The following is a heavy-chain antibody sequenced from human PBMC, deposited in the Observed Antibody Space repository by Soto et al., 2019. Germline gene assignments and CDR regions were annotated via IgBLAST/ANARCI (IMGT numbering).Heavy chain of an antibody. CDR3: PRRIGHDAFDI. V-gene: IGHV5-51*01. CDR1: GYTFITYW. Sequence: HGESLKISCKGSGYTFITYWIGWVRQMPGKGLEWMGIIYPGDSDTRYSPSFQGQVTISDDKSISTAYLQWSSLKASDTAMYYCPRRIGHDAFDIWGQGTMVTVSS. CDR2: IYPGDSDT. J-gene: IGHJ3*02.